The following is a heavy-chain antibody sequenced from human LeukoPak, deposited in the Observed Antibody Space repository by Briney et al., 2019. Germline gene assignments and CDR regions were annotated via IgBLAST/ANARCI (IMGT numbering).Heavy chain of an antibody. CDR3: ARDLGLHYYYYGMDV. J-gene: IGHJ6*02. Sequence: SETLSLTCTVSGGSISSGGYYWSWIRQHPGKGLEWIGYIYYSGSTYYNPSLKSRVTISVDTSKNQFSLKLSSMTAADTAVYYCARDLGLHYYYYGMDVWGQGTTVTVSS. CDR2: IYYSGST. D-gene: IGHD1-7*01. CDR1: GGSISSGGYY. V-gene: IGHV4-31*03.